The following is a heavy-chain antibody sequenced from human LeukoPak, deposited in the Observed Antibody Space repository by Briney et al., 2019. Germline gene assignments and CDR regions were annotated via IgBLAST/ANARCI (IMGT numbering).Heavy chain of an antibody. Sequence: GGSLRLSCAASGLTFSSYSMNWVRQAPGKGLEWVSYISSSSSTIYYADSVKGRFTISRDNAKNSLYLQMNSLRAEDTAVYYCAREGQWLVLSYWGQGTLVTVSS. CDR2: ISSSSSTI. D-gene: IGHD6-19*01. V-gene: IGHV3-48*01. J-gene: IGHJ4*02. CDR1: GLTFSSYS. CDR3: AREGQWLVLSY.